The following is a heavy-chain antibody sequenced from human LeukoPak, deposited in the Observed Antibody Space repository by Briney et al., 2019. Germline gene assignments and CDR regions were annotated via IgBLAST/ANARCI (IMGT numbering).Heavy chain of an antibody. J-gene: IGHJ4*02. D-gene: IGHD3-3*01. V-gene: IGHV4-59*01. Sequence: SETLSLTCTVSGGSISSYYWSWIRQPPGKGLEWIGYIYYSGSTNYNPSLKSRVTISVDASKNQFSLKLSSVTAADTAVYYCARGPYYDFWSGYYSIYYFDYWGQGTLVTVSS. CDR2: IYYSGST. CDR1: GGSISSYY. CDR3: ARGPYYDFWSGYYSIYYFDY.